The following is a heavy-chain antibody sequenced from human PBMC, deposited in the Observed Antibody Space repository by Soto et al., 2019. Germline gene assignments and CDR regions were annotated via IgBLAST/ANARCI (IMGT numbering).Heavy chain of an antibody. D-gene: IGHD2-2*02. CDR1: GFTFSNYG. CDR2: IWSDGRNK. V-gene: IGHV3-33*01. Sequence: QVQLVESGRGVVQPGRSLSLSCAASGFTFSNYGMHWVRQAPGKGLEWVAVIWSDGRNKYYEDSVKGRFTISRDNSKNTLYLQMNSVRAEDTAVYYCARGGYCSSTSCYTQRGGVERRLYYYYYGMDVWGQGTTVTVSS. J-gene: IGHJ6*02. CDR3: ARGGYCSSTSCYTQRGGVERRLYYYYYGMDV.